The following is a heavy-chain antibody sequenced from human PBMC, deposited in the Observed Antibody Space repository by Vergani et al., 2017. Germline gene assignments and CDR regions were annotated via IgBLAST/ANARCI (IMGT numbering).Heavy chain of an antibody. J-gene: IGHJ6*02. D-gene: IGHD3-9*01. CDR3: ARARSRPRSAILYYYYGMDV. Sequence: QVQLQESGPGLVKPSGTLSLTCAVSGGSISSSNWWSWVRQPPGKGLEWIGEIYHSGSTNYNPSLKSRVTISVDKSKNQFSLKLSSVTAADTAVYYCARARSRPRSAILYYYYGMDVWGQGTTVTVSS. CDR1: GGSISSSNW. CDR2: IYHSGST. V-gene: IGHV4-4*02.